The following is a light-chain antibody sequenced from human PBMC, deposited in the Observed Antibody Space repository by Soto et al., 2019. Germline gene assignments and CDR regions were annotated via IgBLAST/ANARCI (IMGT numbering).Light chain of an antibody. J-gene: IGKJ4*01. CDR1: QSIADW. Sequence: DIHMTQSPSTLSASVGDRVTIPCRASQSIADWLAWYQQKPGKAPKLLIYKASTLESGVPSRFSGSGSGTEFTLTISSLQPDDFATYSCQQNVSYPLTFGGGTKVDIK. V-gene: IGKV1-5*03. CDR2: KAS. CDR3: QQNVSYPLT.